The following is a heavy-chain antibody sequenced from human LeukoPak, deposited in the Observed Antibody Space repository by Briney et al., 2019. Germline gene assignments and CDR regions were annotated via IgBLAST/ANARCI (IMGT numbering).Heavy chain of an antibody. Sequence: GGSLRLSCAASGFTFSSYAMHWVRQAPGKGLEWVAVISSDGNNKYHADSVKGRFTISRDNSKNTLYLQTNSLRAEDTAVYYCARGSYSSTWYVDYWGQGTLVTVSS. J-gene: IGHJ4*02. D-gene: IGHD6-13*01. CDR3: ARGSYSSTWYVDY. V-gene: IGHV3-30*04. CDR2: ISSDGNNK. CDR1: GFTFSSYA.